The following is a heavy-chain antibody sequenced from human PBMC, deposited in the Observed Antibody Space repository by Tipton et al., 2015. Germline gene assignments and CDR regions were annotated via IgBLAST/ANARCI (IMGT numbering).Heavy chain of an antibody. CDR3: ARDAGRYYDSSGLSWYFDL. V-gene: IGHV4-61*01. Sequence: TLSLTCSVSGGSVSSANYYWSWIRQPPGKGLEWIGYISYSGSTHYNPSVKSRVTISLDTSKNQFSLTLNSVTAADTAVYYCARDAGRYYDSSGLSWYFDLWGRGALVTVSS. J-gene: IGHJ2*01. CDR1: GGSVSSANYY. CDR2: ISYSGST. D-gene: IGHD3-22*01.